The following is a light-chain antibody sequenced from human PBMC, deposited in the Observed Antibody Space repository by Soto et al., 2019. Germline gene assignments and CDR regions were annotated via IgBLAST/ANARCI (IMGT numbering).Light chain of an antibody. CDR3: AAWDASLGGFHV. CDR1: RSSIGSNT. CDR2: SNN. V-gene: IGLV1-44*01. Sequence: QSVLTQPPSASGTPGQRVTISCSGSRSSIGSNTVNWYQHLPGTAPKLLIYSNNHRPSGVPDRFSASKTGASASLAISGLQSEDEGDYYCAAWDASLGGFHVFGTGTKVTVL. J-gene: IGLJ1*01.